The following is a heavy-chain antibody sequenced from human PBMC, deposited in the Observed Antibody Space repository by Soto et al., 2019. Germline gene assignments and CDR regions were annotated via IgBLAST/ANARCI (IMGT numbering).Heavy chain of an antibody. V-gene: IGHV1-69*01. J-gene: IGHJ6*02. CDR1: GGTFSSYA. D-gene: IGHD5-18*01. Sequence: QVQLVQSGAEVKKPGSSVKVSCKASGGTFSSYAISWVRQAPGQGLEWMGGIIPIFGTANYAQKFQGRVTITADESTSTAYMELSSLRSEDTAVYYCARGMLYSYGSYYYYYYGMDVWGQGTTVTVSS. CDR3: ARGMLYSYGSYYYYYYGMDV. CDR2: IIPIFGTA.